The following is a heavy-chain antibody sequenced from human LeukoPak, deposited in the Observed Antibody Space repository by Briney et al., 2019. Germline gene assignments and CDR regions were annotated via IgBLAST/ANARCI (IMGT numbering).Heavy chain of an antibody. CDR1: GGSISSYY. V-gene: IGHV4-59*01. Sequence: PSETLSLTCTVSGGSISSYYGSWIRRPPGKGLECIGYIYYSGSTNYNPSLKSRVTISVHTSKNQFSLKLSSVTAADTAVYYCARHLRVNYFDYWGQGTLVTVSS. CDR2: IYYSGST. D-gene: IGHD4-23*01. J-gene: IGHJ4*02. CDR3: ARHLRVNYFDY.